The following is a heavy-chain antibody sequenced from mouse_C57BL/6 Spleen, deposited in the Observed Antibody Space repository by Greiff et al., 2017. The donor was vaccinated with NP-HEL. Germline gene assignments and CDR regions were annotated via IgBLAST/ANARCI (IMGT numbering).Heavy chain of an antibody. CDR1: GYPFTDYY. CDR2: IYPGSGNT. J-gene: IGHJ2*01. D-gene: IGHD1-1*01. Sequence: QVQLKQSGAELVRPGASVKLSCKASGYPFTDYYINWVKQRPGQGLEWIARIYPGSGNTYYNEKFKGKATLTAEKSSSTAYMQLSSLTSEDSAVYFCAREGYYGSSGYWGQGTTLTVSS. V-gene: IGHV1-76*01. CDR3: AREGYYGSSGY.